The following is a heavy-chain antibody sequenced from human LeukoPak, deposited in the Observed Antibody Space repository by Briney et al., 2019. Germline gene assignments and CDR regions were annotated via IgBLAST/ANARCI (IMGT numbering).Heavy chain of an antibody. CDR3: ARGRGRQVGSRWHPDTHHDY. CDR2: IHYPEST. D-gene: IGHD3-10*01. J-gene: IGHJ4*02. CDR1: GFSISNGFF. V-gene: IGHV4-38-2*01. Sequence: PSETLSLTCAVSGFSISNGFFWGWIRRPPGKGLELIGTIHYPESTYYNPSLNSRLTISLDASKNHFSLKLSSVTAADTAQYYCARGRGRQVGSRWHPDTHHDYWGQGILVTVSS.